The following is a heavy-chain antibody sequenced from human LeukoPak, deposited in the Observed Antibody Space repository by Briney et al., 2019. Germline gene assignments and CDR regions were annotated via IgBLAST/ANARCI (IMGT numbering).Heavy chain of an antibody. J-gene: IGHJ5*02. CDR2: MNPNSGNT. D-gene: IGHD2-21*02. V-gene: IGHV1-8*01. CDR1: GYTFTSYD. CDR3: AGRLAYWGGDCYPQDPGGFDP. Sequence: ASVKVSCKASGYTFTSYDINWVRQATGQGLEWMGWMNPNSGNTGYAQKFQGRVTMTRNTSISTAYMELSSLRSEDTAVYYCAGRLAYWGGDCYPQDPGGFDPWGQGPLVTVS.